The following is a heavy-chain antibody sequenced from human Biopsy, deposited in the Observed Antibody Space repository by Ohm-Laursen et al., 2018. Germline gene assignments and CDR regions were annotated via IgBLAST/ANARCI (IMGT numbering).Heavy chain of an antibody. CDR1: GGSITADF. V-gene: IGHV4-59*08. CDR2: RFHSGSP. Sequence: TLSLTCTVSGGSITADFWTWIRQTPGEGLEWIGYRFHSGSPMYNPSLKSRVTIPVDTSKSQFSLTLTSVTAADTAVYYCVRLNRRGNIIFFDYWGRGTLVTVSS. CDR3: VRLNRRGNIIFFDY. J-gene: IGHJ4*02. D-gene: IGHD3/OR15-3a*01.